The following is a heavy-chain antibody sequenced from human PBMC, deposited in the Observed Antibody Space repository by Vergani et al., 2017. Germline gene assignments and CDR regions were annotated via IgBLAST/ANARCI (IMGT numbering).Heavy chain of an antibody. CDR3: QSPSVAARPDY. D-gene: IGHD6-6*01. Sequence: EVQLVESGGGLVQPGRSLRLSCTASGFTFGDYAMSWFRQAPGKGLEWVGFLRSKAYGGTTEYAASVKGRFTISRDDSKSIAYLQMNSLKTEDTDVYYCQSPSVAARPDYWGQGTLVTVSS. J-gene: IGHJ4*02. CDR2: LRSKAYGGTT. CDR1: GFTFGDYA. V-gene: IGHV3-49*03.